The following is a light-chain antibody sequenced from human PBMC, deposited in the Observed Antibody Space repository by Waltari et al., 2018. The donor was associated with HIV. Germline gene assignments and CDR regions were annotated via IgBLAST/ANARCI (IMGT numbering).Light chain of an antibody. J-gene: IGKJ3*01. Sequence: IQMTPSQYALSASVGSTVTITCRASQKINRYLNWYQKKVGEPPKLLVYGGSSLQRGVPARFRGSGSGSEYILTISNLQSDDFATYFCQQSYGAPFTFGPGSTL. CDR2: GGS. CDR3: QQSYGAPFT. V-gene: IGKV1-39*01. CDR1: QKINRY.